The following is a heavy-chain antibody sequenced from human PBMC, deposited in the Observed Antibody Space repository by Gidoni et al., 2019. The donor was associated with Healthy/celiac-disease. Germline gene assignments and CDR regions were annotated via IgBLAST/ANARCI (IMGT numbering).Heavy chain of an antibody. V-gene: IGHV3-21*01. CDR2: ISSSSTYI. Sequence: VQLVESGGGLVKPGGSLGLSCATSGFTFSSYSMNWVRQAPGKGLEWVSSISSSSTYIYYADSVKGRFTISRDNAKSSLYLQMNSLRAEDTAVYYCARGPYGDPFDYWGQGTLVTVSS. CDR1: GFTFSSYS. J-gene: IGHJ4*02. D-gene: IGHD4-17*01. CDR3: ARGPYGDPFDY.